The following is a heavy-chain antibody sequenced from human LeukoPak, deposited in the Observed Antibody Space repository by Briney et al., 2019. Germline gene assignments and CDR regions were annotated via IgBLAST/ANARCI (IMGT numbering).Heavy chain of an antibody. Sequence: GGSLRLSCVASGFTFSSYAMSWVRQAPGKGLEWVSAISGSGGSTYYADSVKGRFTISRDNSKNTLYLQMNSLRAEDTAVYYCAKARSNGDAFDYWGQGTLVTVSS. CDR3: AKARSNGDAFDY. CDR2: ISGSGGST. J-gene: IGHJ4*02. V-gene: IGHV3-23*01. CDR1: GFTFSSYA. D-gene: IGHD4-17*01.